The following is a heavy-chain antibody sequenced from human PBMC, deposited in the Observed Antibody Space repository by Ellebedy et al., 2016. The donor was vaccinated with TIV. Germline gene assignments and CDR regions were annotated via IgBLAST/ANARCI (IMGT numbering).Heavy chain of an antibody. CDR2: IYHSGST. V-gene: IGHV4-39*01. J-gene: IGHJ5*02. Sequence: SETLSLTCTVSGGSISGSSYYWGWIRQSPEKGLEWIGSIYHSGSTYYNPSLKSRVTISVDTSKNQFSLRLSSVTAADTAVYYCARWFGELLYVRWFDPWGQGTLVTVSS. CDR3: ARWFGELLYVRWFDP. D-gene: IGHD3-10*01. CDR1: GGSISGSSYY.